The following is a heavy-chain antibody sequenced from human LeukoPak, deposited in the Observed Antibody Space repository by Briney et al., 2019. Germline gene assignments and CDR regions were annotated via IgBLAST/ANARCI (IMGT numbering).Heavy chain of an antibody. CDR3: ATESYSYGYRAAYYYMDV. D-gene: IGHD5-18*01. CDR2: IIPIFGTA. Sequence: SVKVSCKASGGTFSSYAISWVRQAPGQGLEWMGGIIPIFGTANYAQKFQGRVTITTDESTSTAYMELSSLRSEDTAVYYCATESYSYGYRAAYYYMDVWGKGTTVTVSS. CDR1: GGTFSSYA. V-gene: IGHV1-69*05. J-gene: IGHJ6*03.